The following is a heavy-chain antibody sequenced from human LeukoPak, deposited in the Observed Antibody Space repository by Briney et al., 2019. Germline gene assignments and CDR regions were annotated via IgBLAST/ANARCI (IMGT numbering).Heavy chain of an antibody. Sequence: KTSETLSLTCTVSGGSISSYYWSWIRQPPGKGLEWIGYIYHSGSTNYNPSLKSRVTISVDTSKNQFSLKLSSVTAADTAVYYCARDRYYYDSSGTRWFDSWGQGTLVTVSS. CDR1: GGSISSYY. V-gene: IGHV4-59*01. J-gene: IGHJ5*01. D-gene: IGHD3-22*01. CDR2: IYHSGST. CDR3: ARDRYYYDSSGTRWFDS.